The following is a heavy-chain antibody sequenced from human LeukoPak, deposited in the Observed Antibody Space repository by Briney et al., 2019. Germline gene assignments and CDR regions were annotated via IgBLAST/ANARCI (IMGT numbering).Heavy chain of an antibody. D-gene: IGHD2-15*01. CDR3: ARVGADCSDGNCY. CDR2: LSTYNGNT. V-gene: IGHV1-18*01. J-gene: IGHJ4*02. Sequence: ASVKVSCKASGYTFTTFGITWVRQAPGQGLEWMGWLSTYNGNTNYAQNLQGRVTMTTDTSTSTAYMELRSLTSDDTAVYYCARVGADCSDGNCYWGQGALVTVSS. CDR1: GYTFTTFG.